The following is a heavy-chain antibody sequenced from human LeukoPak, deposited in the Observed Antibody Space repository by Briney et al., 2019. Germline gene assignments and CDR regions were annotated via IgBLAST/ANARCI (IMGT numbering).Heavy chain of an antibody. Sequence: SETLSLTCTVSGGSISSSSYYWGWIRQPPGKGLEWIGNIYYSGSTYYNPSLKSRVTISVGTSKNQFSLRLSSVTAADTAVYYCARGSRDSGWDFDYWGQGTLVTVSS. J-gene: IGHJ4*02. CDR1: GGSISSSSYY. CDR3: ARGSRDSGWDFDY. CDR2: IYYSGST. V-gene: IGHV4-39*01. D-gene: IGHD6-19*01.